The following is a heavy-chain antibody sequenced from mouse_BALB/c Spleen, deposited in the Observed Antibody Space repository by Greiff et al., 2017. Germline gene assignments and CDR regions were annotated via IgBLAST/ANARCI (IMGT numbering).Heavy chain of an antibody. CDR3: ARNDYDGAGFAY. D-gene: IGHD2-4*01. J-gene: IGHJ3*01. CDR1: GFSLTSYG. Sequence: VNLVESGPGLVQPSQSLSITCTVSGFSLTSYGVHWVRQSPGKGLEWLGVIWSGGSTDYNAAFISRLSISKDNSKSQVFFKMNSLQADDTAIYYCARNDYDGAGFAYWGQGTLVTVSA. CDR2: IWSGGST. V-gene: IGHV2-4-1*01.